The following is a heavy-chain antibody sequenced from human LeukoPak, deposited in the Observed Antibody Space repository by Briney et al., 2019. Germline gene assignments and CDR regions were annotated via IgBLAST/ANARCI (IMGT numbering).Heavy chain of an antibody. CDR1: GGPISSYY. J-gene: IGHJ6*02. V-gene: IGHV4-59*08. CDR3: ARHRNSGYHSNGMDV. D-gene: IGHD5-12*01. Sequence: SETLSLTCDVSGGPISSYYWSWIRQPPGQGLEWIGYVYSSRSTNYNPSLKSRVTISVDASRNRFSLKLSSVTAADTAVYYCARHRNSGYHSNGMDVWGQGTTVTVSS. CDR2: VYSSRST.